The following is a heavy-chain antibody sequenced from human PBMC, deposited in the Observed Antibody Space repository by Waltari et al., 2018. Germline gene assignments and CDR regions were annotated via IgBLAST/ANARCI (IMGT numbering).Heavy chain of an antibody. J-gene: IGHJ4*02. D-gene: IGHD6-19*01. CDR1: GFPFSSYS. V-gene: IGHV3-21*01. Sequence: EVQLVESGGGLVKPGGSLRLSCAASGFPFSSYSMNWVRQAPGKGLEWVSSISSSSSYIYYADSVKGRFTISRDNAKNSLYLQMNSLRAEDTAVYYCARSYSSGWYYFDYWGQGTLVTVSS. CDR3: ARSYSSGWYYFDY. CDR2: ISSSSSYI.